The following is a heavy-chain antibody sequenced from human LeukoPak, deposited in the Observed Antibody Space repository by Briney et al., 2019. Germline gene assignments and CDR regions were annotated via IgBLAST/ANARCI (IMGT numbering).Heavy chain of an antibody. Sequence: SETLSLICTVSGCSVNNYFWSWIRQPPGKGLEWIGYIYSSGSTNYNPSLKSRITISIDTSKNQFSLKLNSVTAADTAVYYCARDGPFDIWGQGTMVTVSS. CDR2: IYSSGST. D-gene: IGHD3/OR15-3a*01. J-gene: IGHJ3*02. CDR3: ARDGPFDI. CDR1: GCSVNNYF. V-gene: IGHV4-59*02.